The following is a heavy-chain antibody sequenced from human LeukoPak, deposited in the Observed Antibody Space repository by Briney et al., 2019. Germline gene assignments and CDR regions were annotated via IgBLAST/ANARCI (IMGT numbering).Heavy chain of an antibody. CDR3: AKDSSMVRGVIGYYFDY. CDR2: ISWDGGST. Sequence: GGSLRLSCAASGFTFDDYAMHWVRQAPGEGLEWVSLISWDGGSTYYADSVKGRFTISRDNSKNSLYLQMNSLRAEDTALYYCAKDSSMVRGVIGYYFDYWGQGTLVTVSS. V-gene: IGHV3-43D*03. CDR1: GFTFDDYA. J-gene: IGHJ4*02. D-gene: IGHD3-10*01.